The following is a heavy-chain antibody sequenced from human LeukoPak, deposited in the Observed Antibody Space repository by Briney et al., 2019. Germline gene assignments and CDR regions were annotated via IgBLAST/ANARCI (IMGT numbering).Heavy chain of an antibody. Sequence: GGSLRLSCAASGFTFSSYEMNWFRQAPGKGREGVSYISSSGSTIYYADSVKGRLTISRDNAKNSLYLQMNSLRAEDTAVYYCARGAYYDILTDHVAFDIWGQGTMVTVSS. CDR1: GFTFSSYE. D-gene: IGHD3-9*01. CDR2: ISSSGSTI. J-gene: IGHJ3*02. CDR3: ARGAYYDILTDHVAFDI. V-gene: IGHV3-48*03.